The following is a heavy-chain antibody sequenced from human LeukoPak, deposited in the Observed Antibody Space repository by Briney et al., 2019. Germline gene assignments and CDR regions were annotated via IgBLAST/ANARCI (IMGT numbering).Heavy chain of an antibody. CDR3: ARDYQGGYGDKTVDY. D-gene: IGHD5-18*01. CDR1: GFTFSSYN. J-gene: IGHJ4*02. CDR2: ISSSSRYI. V-gene: IGHV3-21*01. Sequence: PGGSLRLSCAASGFTFSSYNMNWVRQAPGKGLEWVSSISSSSRYIYYADSVKGRFTISRDNAKKSLYLQMNSLRAEDTAVYYCARDYQGGYGDKTVDYWGQGTLVTVSS.